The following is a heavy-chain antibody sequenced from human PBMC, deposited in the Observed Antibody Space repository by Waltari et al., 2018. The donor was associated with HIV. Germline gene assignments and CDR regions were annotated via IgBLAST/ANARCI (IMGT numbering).Heavy chain of an antibody. V-gene: IGHV1-8*01. J-gene: IGHJ4*02. CDR1: GYTFTSAD. CDR3: ARRYSSGDNIAGY. CDR2: VNTNSSNT. Sequence: QVQLVQSGAEVKKPGASVKVSCEASGYTFTSADINWVGQATVQGREWVGWVNTNSSNTGNAHKSPRRVTMTRNTYTSTDYMALDSMRAEDAAVYYCARRYSSGDNIAGYWVQGTLVTVAA. D-gene: IGHD3-10*01.